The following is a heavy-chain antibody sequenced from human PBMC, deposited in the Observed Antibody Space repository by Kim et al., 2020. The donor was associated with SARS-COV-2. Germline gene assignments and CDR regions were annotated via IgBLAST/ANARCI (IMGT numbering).Heavy chain of an antibody. D-gene: IGHD6-19*01. J-gene: IGHJ4*02. Sequence: NKRHSQQFQARVSITRDTSATTAYLELSGLRSEDTAVYCCAREAVAGSFDHWGQGTLVTVSS. V-gene: IGHV1-3*01. CDR3: AREAVAGSFDH. CDR2: NK.